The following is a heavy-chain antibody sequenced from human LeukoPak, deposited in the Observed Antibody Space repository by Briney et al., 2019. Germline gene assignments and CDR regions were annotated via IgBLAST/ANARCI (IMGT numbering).Heavy chain of an antibody. Sequence: GGSLRLSCAASGFTFSSYAMHWVRQAPGKGLEWVAVISYDGSNKYYADSVKGRFTIFRDNSKNTLYLQMNSLRAEDTAVYYCARANDNYYYYYMDVWGKGTTVTISS. CDR1: GFTFSSYA. J-gene: IGHJ6*03. V-gene: IGHV3-30*04. CDR2: ISYDGSNK. D-gene: IGHD3-9*01. CDR3: ARANDNYYYYYMDV.